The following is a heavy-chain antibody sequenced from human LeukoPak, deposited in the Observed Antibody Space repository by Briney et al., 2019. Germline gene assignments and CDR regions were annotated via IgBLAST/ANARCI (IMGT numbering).Heavy chain of an antibody. V-gene: IGHV3-21*01. J-gene: IGHJ4*02. Sequence: PGGSLRLSCAASGFTFSSYSMNWVRQAPGKGLEWVSSISSSSSYIYYADSVKGQFTISRDNAKNSLYLQMNSLRAEDTAVYYCARDSSLRGYSYEFDYWGQGTLVTVSS. D-gene: IGHD5-18*01. CDR1: GFTFSSYS. CDR2: ISSSSSYI. CDR3: ARDSSLRGYSYEFDY.